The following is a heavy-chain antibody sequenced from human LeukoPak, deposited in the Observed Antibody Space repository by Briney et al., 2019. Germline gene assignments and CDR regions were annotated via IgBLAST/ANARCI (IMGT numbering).Heavy chain of an antibody. CDR2: IYPGDSDT. J-gene: IGHJ4*02. CDR3: ARLLVATPQTSAGFDY. Sequence: GESLKISCKGSGYSFTSYWICWVRQMPGKGLGWMGIIYPGDSDTRYSPSFQGQVTISADKSISTAYLQWSSLKASDTAMYYCARLLVATPQTSAGFDYWGQGTLVTVSS. V-gene: IGHV5-51*01. D-gene: IGHD5-12*01. CDR1: GYSFTSYW.